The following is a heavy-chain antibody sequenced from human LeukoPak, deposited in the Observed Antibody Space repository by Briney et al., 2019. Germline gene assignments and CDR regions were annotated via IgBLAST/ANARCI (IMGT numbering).Heavy chain of an antibody. CDR1: GFTLSNYL. CDR2: LNIDGSST. CDR3: ARDVVAGTNWFDP. Sequence: PGGALRLSCTASGFTLSNYLMHWVRQAPGKGRVGVSRLNIDGSSTSYADSLKGRFTISRDNAKNTLYLQMNSLRAEDTAVYYCARDVVAGTNWFDPWGQGTLVTVSS. D-gene: IGHD6-19*01. V-gene: IGHV3-74*01. J-gene: IGHJ5*02.